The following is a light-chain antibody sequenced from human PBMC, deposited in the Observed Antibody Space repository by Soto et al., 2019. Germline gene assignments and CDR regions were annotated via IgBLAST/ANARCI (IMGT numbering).Light chain of an antibody. CDR3: QQSYSTPPWT. CDR2: AAS. J-gene: IGKJ1*01. Sequence: DIQMTQSPSSLSASVGDRVTITCRASQSISSYLNWYQQKPGKAPKLLIYAASSLQSGVPSRFSGSGSGTDFPLTISSLQPEDFATYYCQQSYSTPPWTLGQGTKVEIK. V-gene: IGKV1-39*01. CDR1: QSISSY.